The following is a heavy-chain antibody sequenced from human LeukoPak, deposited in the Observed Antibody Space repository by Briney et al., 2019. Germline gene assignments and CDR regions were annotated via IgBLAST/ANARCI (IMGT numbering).Heavy chain of an antibody. CDR3: ARAYYDILTGYYFDY. D-gene: IGHD3-9*01. Sequence: HPGGSLRLSCAASGFTFSSYGMPWVRQAPGKGLEWVAVIWYDGSNKYYADSVKGRFTISRDNSKNTLYLQMNSLRAEDTAVYYCARAYYDILTGYYFDYWGQGTLVTVSS. CDR2: IWYDGSNK. J-gene: IGHJ4*02. V-gene: IGHV3-33*01. CDR1: GFTFSSYG.